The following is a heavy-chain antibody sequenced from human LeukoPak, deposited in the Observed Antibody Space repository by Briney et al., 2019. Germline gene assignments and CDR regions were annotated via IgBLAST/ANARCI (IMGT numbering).Heavy chain of an antibody. Sequence: SETLSLTCTVSGGSVSSGSYYWSWIRQPPGKGLEWIGYIYYSGSTNYNPSLKSRVTISVDTSKNQFSLKLSSVTAADTAVYYCARDNIVATIYFDYWGQGTLVTVSS. V-gene: IGHV4-61*01. CDR3: ARDNIVATIYFDY. D-gene: IGHD5-12*01. CDR2: IYYSGST. J-gene: IGHJ4*02. CDR1: GGSVSSGSYY.